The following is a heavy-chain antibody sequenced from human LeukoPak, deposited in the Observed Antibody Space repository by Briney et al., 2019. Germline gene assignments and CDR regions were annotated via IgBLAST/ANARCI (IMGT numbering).Heavy chain of an antibody. D-gene: IGHD1-26*01. J-gene: IGHJ5*02. CDR3: VKYGWWEHKFDP. Sequence: PGGSLRLSCAASGFTFSNYAMSWVRQAPGTGLEWVSGIDVSYSDTYYADSVKGRFTISRDNSKNTLYLQMNSLRVEDTAVYYCVKYGWWEHKFDPWGQGTLVTVSS. CDR1: GFTFSNYA. CDR2: IDVSYSDT. V-gene: IGHV3-23*01.